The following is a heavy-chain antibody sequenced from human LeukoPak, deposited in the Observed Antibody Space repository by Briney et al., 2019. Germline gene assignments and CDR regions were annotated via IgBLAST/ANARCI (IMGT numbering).Heavy chain of an antibody. D-gene: IGHD6-13*01. V-gene: IGHV3-74*01. J-gene: IGHJ4*02. CDR1: GFIFSNYW. CDR3: VSNTFIVAAAFFDS. CDR2: IQGDGSDR. Sequence: PGGSLRLSCAASGFIFSNYWMDWVRQAPGKGLVWVSRIQGDGSDRTYADSVKGRFTISRDNAKNTVYLQMNSLTDEDTAVYYCVSNTFIVAAAFFDSWGQGTLVTVSS.